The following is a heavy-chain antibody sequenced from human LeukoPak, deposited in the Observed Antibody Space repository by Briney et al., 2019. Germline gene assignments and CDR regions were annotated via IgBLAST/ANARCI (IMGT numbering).Heavy chain of an antibody. J-gene: IGHJ4*02. CDR2: TNHSGST. CDR1: GVSFSGYY. V-gene: IGHV4-34*01. D-gene: IGHD3-22*01. Sequence: SETLSLTCAVYGVSFSGYYWSWIRQPPGKGLEWIGETNHSGSTNYNPSLMSRVTISVDTSKNQFSLKLSSVTAADTAVYYCARDVFSGYHDSWGQGTLVTVSS. CDR3: ARDVFSGYHDS.